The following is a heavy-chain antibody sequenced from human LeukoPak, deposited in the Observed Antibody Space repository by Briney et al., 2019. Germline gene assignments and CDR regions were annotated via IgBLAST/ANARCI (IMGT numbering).Heavy chain of an antibody. CDR3: STTYYYDSSEGY. J-gene: IGHJ4*02. Sequence: GGSPRLSCAASGFTFSNAWMNWVRQAPGKGLEWVGRIKSKTDGGTTDYAAPVKGRFTISRDDSKDTLYLQMNSLKTEDTAVYYCSTTYYYDSSEGYWGQGTLVTVSS. CDR1: GFTFSNAW. CDR2: IKSKTDGGTT. V-gene: IGHV3-15*07. D-gene: IGHD3-22*01.